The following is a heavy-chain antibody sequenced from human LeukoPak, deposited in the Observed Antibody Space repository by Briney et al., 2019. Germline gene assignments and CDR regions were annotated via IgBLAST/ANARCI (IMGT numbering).Heavy chain of an antibody. V-gene: IGHV4-34*01. Sequence: PSETLSLTCAVYGGSFSGYYWSWIRQPPGKGMEWIGSIYHSGSTYYNPSLKSRVTISVDTSKNQFSLKLSSVTAADTAVYYCASGYCSSTSCSAGMDVWGKGTTVTVSS. CDR1: GGSFSGYY. CDR2: IYHSGST. D-gene: IGHD2-2*01. CDR3: ASGYCSSTSCSAGMDV. J-gene: IGHJ6*04.